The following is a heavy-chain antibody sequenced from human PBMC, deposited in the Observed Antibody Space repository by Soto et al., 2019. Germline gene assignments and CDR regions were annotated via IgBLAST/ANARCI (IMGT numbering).Heavy chain of an antibody. CDR1: GFTVSSNY. CDR2: IYSGGST. Sequence: GGSLRLSCAASGFTVSSNYMSWVRQAPGKGLEWVSVIYSGGSTYYADSVKGRFTISRHNSKNTLYLQMNSLRAEDTAVYYCARIYCSGGSCYYPDAFDIWGQGTMVTVSS. CDR3: ARIYCSGGSCYYPDAFDI. J-gene: IGHJ3*02. V-gene: IGHV3-53*04. D-gene: IGHD2-15*01.